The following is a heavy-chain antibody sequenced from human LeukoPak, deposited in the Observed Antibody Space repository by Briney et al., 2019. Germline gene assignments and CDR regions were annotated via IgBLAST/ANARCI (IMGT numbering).Heavy chain of an antibody. CDR1: GFTFSNYG. Sequence: SGRSLRLSCAASGFTFSNYGMHWVRQAPGKGLEWVAVICYNGNNKYYVDSVKGRFTISRDNAKNSLYLQMNSLRAEDTAVYYCARLAKPHYYDSSGFAYYFDYWGQGTLVTVSS. V-gene: IGHV3-33*01. CDR2: ICYNGNNK. D-gene: IGHD3-22*01. J-gene: IGHJ4*02. CDR3: ARLAKPHYYDSSGFAYYFDY.